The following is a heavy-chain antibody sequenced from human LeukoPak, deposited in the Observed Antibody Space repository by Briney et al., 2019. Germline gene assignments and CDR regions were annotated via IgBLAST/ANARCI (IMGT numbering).Heavy chain of an antibody. CDR3: AQGGADYYYYYGMDV. CDR2: ISYDGSNK. D-gene: IGHD3-16*01. CDR1: GFTFSSYG. J-gene: IGHJ6*02. V-gene: IGHV3-30*03. Sequence: GGSLRLSCAASGFTFSSYGMHWVRQAPGKGLEWVAVISYDGSNKYYADSVKGRSTISRDNSKNTLYLQMNSLRAEDTAVYYCAQGGADYYYYYGMDVWGQGTTVTVSS.